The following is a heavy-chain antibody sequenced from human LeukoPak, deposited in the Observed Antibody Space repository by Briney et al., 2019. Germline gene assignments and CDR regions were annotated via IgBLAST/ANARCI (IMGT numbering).Heavy chain of an antibody. Sequence: GGSLRLSCAASGFSFKNYGMHWVRQAPGKGPEWVAVISYDGSYTYYPDSVKGRFIISRDNSKNTLYLQMNGLRAEDTAVYYCIGYCSGGSCYVDYFDYWGQGTLVTVSS. CDR2: ISYDGSYT. D-gene: IGHD2-15*01. CDR3: IGYCSGGSCYVDYFDY. CDR1: GFSFKNYG. V-gene: IGHV3-30*03. J-gene: IGHJ4*02.